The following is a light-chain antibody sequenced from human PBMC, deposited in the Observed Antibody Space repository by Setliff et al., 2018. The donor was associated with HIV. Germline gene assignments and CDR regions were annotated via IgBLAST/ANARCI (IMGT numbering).Light chain of an antibody. CDR3: QSYDLNNRV. V-gene: IGLV6-57*01. Sequence: NFMLTQPHSVSESPGRTVTIPCTRSSGSITSNYVQWYQHRPGSSPTTVIHGDNQRPSGVPDRFFGSIDSSSNSASLTISGLKTEDEADYYCQSYDLNNRVFGGGTKVTVL. CDR1: SGSITSNY. CDR2: GDN. J-gene: IGLJ2*01.